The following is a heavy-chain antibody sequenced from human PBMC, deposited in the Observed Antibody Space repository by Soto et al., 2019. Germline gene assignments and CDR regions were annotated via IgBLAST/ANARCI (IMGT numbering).Heavy chain of an antibody. V-gene: IGHV4-59*01. CDR2: IYFGGRT. D-gene: IGHD2-21*02. CDR1: GGSIRSYY. Sequence: SETLSLTCTVSGGSIRSYYWGWIRQHPGKGLEWIGNIYFGGRTNYNPSLKRRVTISVDTSKNQFSLMLSSVTAADTALYYCERAAGGCGGDCYCFDYWGQVTLVTVSS. J-gene: IGHJ4*02. CDR3: ERAAGGCGGDCYCFDY.